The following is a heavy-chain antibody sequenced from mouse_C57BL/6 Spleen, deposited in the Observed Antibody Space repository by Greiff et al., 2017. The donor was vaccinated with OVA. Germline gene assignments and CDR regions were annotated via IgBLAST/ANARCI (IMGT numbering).Heavy chain of an antibody. CDR1: GYSITSGYY. CDR3: ARADYGSSPFAY. Sequence: EVQLVESGPGLVKPSQSLSLTCSVTGYSITSGYYWNWIRQFPGNKLEWMGYISYDGSNNYNPSLKNRISITRDTSKNQFFLKLNSVTTEDTATYYCARADYGSSPFAYWGQGTLVTVSA. J-gene: IGHJ3*01. V-gene: IGHV3-6*01. CDR2: ISYDGSN. D-gene: IGHD1-1*01.